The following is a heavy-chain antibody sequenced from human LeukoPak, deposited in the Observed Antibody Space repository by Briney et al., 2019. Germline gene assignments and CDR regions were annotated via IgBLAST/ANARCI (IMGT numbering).Heavy chain of an antibody. CDR3: AREYNVDTAMVYFDY. D-gene: IGHD5-18*01. CDR1: GGSLSGYY. CDR2: INHSGST. Sequence: SETLSLTCAVYGGSLSGYYWSWIRQPPGKGLEWIGEINHSGSTNYNPSLKSRVTMSVDTSKNQFSLKLSSVTAADTAVYYCAREYNVDTAMVYFDYWGQGTLVTVSS. V-gene: IGHV4-34*01. J-gene: IGHJ4*02.